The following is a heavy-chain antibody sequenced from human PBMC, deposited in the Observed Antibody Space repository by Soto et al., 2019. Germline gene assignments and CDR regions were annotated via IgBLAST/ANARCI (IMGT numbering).Heavy chain of an antibody. J-gene: IGHJ5*02. D-gene: IGHD2-2*01. CDR2: IYYSGST. CDR3: ARDIVLVPAAMRPARWFDP. Sequence: TLSLTCTVSGGSISSGGYYWSWIRQHPGKGLEWIGYIYYSGSTYYNPSLKSRVTISVDTSKNQFSLKLSSVTAADTAVYYCARDIVLVPAAMRPARWFDPWGQGTLVTVSS. V-gene: IGHV4-31*03. CDR1: GGSISSGGYY.